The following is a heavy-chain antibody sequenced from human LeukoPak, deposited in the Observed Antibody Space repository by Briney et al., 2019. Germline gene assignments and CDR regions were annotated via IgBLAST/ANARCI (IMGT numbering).Heavy chain of an antibody. V-gene: IGHV3-48*03. CDR2: ISNSGNTI. CDR1: GFTSSSYE. Sequence: GGSLRLSCAASGFTSSSYEMNWVRQAPGKGLEWVSYISNSGNTIYYADSVKGRFTISRDNAKNSLYLQMNSLRAEDTAVYYCARRSRGTGSWYYFDYWGQGTLVTVSS. J-gene: IGHJ4*02. CDR3: ARRSRGTGSWYYFDY. D-gene: IGHD3-10*01.